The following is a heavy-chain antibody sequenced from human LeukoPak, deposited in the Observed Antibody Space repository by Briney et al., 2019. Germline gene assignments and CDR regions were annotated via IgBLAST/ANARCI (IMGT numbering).Heavy chain of an antibody. V-gene: IGHV3-49*04. D-gene: IGHD3-9*01. Sequence: GGSLRLSCTASGFTFGDYAMSWVRQAPGKGLEWVGFIRSKAYGGTTEYAASVKGRFTISRDDSKSIAYLQMNSLKIEDTAVYYCTRAKTYYDILTGYYIPGSVDYWGQGTLVTVSS. CDR1: GFTFGDYA. CDR2: IRSKAYGGTT. J-gene: IGHJ4*02. CDR3: TRAKTYYDILTGYYIPGSVDY.